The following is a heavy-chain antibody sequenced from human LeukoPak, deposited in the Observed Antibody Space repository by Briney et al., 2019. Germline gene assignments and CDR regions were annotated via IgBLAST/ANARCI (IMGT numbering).Heavy chain of an antibody. CDR2: ISYDGSNK. CDR1: GFTFSSYA. Sequence: GGSLRLSCAASGFTFSSYAMHWVRQAPGKGLEWVAVISYDGSNKYYADSVKGRFTISRDNSKNTLYLQMNSLRGEDTAVYYCAREQDREASATVVGDYWGQGTLVTVSS. CDR3: AREQDREASATVVGDY. D-gene: IGHD4-23*01. J-gene: IGHJ4*02. V-gene: IGHV3-30*04.